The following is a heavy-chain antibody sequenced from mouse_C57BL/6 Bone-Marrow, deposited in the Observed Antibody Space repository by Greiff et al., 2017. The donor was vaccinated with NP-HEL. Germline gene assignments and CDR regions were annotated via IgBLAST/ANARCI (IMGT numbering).Heavy chain of an antibody. CDR2: IDPENGDT. D-gene: IGHD1-1*01. V-gene: IGHV14-4*01. CDR3: TKGGILLRSIAY. CDR1: GFNIKDDY. Sequence: VQLQQPGAELVRPGASVKLSCTASGFNIKDDYMHWVKQRPEQGLEWIGWIDPENGDTEYASKFQGKAPITADKSSNTAYLQLSSLTSEDTAVYYCTKGGILLRSIAYWGQGTLVTVSA. J-gene: IGHJ3*01.